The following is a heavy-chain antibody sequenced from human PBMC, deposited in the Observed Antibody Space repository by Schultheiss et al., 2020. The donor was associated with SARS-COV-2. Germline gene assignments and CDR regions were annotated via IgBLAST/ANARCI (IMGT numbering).Heavy chain of an antibody. Sequence: SETLSLTCAVSGGSISSSNWWSWVRQPPGKGLEWIGYIYYSGSTYYNPSLKSRVTISVDTSKNQFSLKLSSVTAADTAVYYCARLGDYYDSSGYYHFDYWGQGTLVTVSS. CDR1: GGSISSSNW. J-gene: IGHJ4*02. D-gene: IGHD3-22*01. V-gene: IGHV4-4*02. CDR2: IYYSGST. CDR3: ARLGDYYDSSGYYHFDY.